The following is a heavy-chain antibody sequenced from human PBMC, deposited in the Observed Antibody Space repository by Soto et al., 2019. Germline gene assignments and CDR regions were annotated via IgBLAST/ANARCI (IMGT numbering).Heavy chain of an antibody. Sequence: GGSLRLSCAASGFTFSSYSMNWVRQAPGKGLEWVSSISSSSSYIYYADSVKGRFTISRDNAKNSLYLQMNSLRAEDTAVYYCAXDLRGGAVARPNNWFDPWGQGTLVTVSS. CDR3: AXDLRGGAVARPNNWFDP. CDR1: GFTFSSYS. D-gene: IGHD5-12*01. J-gene: IGHJ5*02. CDR2: ISSSSSYI. V-gene: IGHV3-21*01.